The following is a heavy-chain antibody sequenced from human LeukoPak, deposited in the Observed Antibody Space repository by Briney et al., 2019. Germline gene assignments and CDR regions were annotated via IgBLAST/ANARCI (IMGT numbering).Heavy chain of an antibody. CDR1: GGSVTNTSGYY. CDR2: FYYRGNT. V-gene: IGHV4-39*01. D-gene: IGHD2-21*02. J-gene: IGHJ3*02. Sequence: KSSETLSLTCSVSGGSVTNTSGYYWAWIRQSPGKRLEWIGSFYYRGNTYYNLSLKSRLTISVDTSKNQFSLKMGSVTATDTAIYYCARRQSDPGAFDIWGQGTQVTVSS. CDR3: ARRQSDPGAFDI.